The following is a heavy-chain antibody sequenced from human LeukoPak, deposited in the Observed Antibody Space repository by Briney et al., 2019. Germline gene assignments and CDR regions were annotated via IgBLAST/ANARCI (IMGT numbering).Heavy chain of an antibody. Sequence: SETLSLTCTVSGGSISSSSYYWGWIRQPPGKGLEWIGSVYSGSSYYNPSLKSRVTISVDTSKSQFSLKLTSVTAADTAVYYCARAGYDFWSAAFDIWGQGTLVTFSS. CDR2: VYSGSS. J-gene: IGHJ3*02. D-gene: IGHD3-3*01. CDR3: ARAGYDFWSAAFDI. V-gene: IGHV4-39*01. CDR1: GGSISSSSYY.